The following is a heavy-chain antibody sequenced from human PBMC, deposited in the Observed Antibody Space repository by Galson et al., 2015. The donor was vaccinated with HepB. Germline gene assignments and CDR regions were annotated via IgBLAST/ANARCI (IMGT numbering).Heavy chain of an antibody. CDR1: GFTFSNYA. CDR2: ISFDGNTK. Sequence: LRLSCAVSGFTFSNYAMHWVRQAPGKGLEWVAVISFDGNTKYYTDSVKGRFTVSRDSSNMYLQMNSLRTDDTAVYHCAKVAAAGIFEEFDYWGQGTLVTVSS. V-gene: IGHV3-30*18. CDR3: AKVAAAGIFEEFDY. J-gene: IGHJ4*02. D-gene: IGHD6-13*01.